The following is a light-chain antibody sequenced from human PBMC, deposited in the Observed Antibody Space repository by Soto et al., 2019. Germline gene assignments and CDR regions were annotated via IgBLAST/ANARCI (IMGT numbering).Light chain of an antibody. J-gene: IGKJ1*01. CDR3: LQHGTYPMT. CDR1: QGIRND. Sequence: DIQMTQFPSSLSASVGDRVTITCRASQGIRNDLGWYQQKPGKAPKRLIYAASSLQSGVPSRFSGSGAGTEFTLAISSRQPEESATVYCLQHGTYPMTFGQGNKVEIK. CDR2: AAS. V-gene: IGKV1-17*01.